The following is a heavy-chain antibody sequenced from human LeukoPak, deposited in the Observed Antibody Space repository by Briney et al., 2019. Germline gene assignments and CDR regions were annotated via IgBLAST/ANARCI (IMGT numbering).Heavy chain of an antibody. J-gene: IGHJ4*02. CDR2: IYYSGST. V-gene: IGHV4-59*12. D-gene: IGHD6-13*01. CDR1: GGSISTYY. Sequence: SETLSLTCTVSGGSISTYYWSWIRQPPGKGLEWIGYIYYSGSTNYNPSLKSRVTISVDTSKNQFSLKLSSVTAADTAVYYCARLPPYSSSWYFDYWGQGTLVTVSS. CDR3: ARLPPYSSSWYFDY.